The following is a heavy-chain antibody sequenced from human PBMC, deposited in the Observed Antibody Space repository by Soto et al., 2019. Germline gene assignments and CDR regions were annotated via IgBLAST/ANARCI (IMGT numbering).Heavy chain of an antibody. V-gene: IGHV3-11*01. J-gene: IGHJ6*02. CDR2: ISSSGSTI. CDR1: GLIFSDVW. D-gene: IGHD2-2*01. CDR3: ASEVVTAATMDV. Sequence: PGGSLRLSCAASGLIFSDVWMTWVRQAPGKGLEWVSYISSSGSTIYYADSVKGRFTISRDNAKNSLYLQMNSLRAEDTAVYYGASEVVTAATMDVWGQGTTVTVS.